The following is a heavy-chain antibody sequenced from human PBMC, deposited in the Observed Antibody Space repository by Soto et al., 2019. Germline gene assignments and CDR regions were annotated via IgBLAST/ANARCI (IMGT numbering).Heavy chain of an antibody. V-gene: IGHV4-31*03. D-gene: IGHD2-2*02. J-gene: IGHJ3*02. CDR1: GGSISSGGYY. CDR2: IYYSGST. CDR3: ARVIVVVPAAIRDAFDI. Sequence: PSETLSLTCTVSGGSISSGGYYWSWIRQHPGKGLEWIGYIYYSGSTYYNPSLKSRVTISVDTSKNQFSLKLSSVTAADTAVYYCARVIVVVPAAIRDAFDIWGQGTMVTVSS.